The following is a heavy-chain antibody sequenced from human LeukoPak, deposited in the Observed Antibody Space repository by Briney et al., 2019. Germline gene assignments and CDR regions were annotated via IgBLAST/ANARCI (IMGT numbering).Heavy chain of an antibody. CDR3: ARDSGVDFDY. CDR2: ISSSSSTI. J-gene: IGHJ4*02. D-gene: IGHD3-10*01. V-gene: IGHV3-48*04. Sequence: PGGSLRLYCAASGFTFSSYSMNWVRQAPGKGLEWVSYISSSSSTIYYADSVKGRFTISRDNAKNSLYLQMNSLRAEDTAVYYCARDSGVDFDYWGQGTLVTVSS. CDR1: GFTFSSYS.